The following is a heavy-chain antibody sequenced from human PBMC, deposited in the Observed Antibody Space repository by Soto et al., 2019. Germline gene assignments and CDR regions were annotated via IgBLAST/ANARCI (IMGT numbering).Heavy chain of an antibody. V-gene: IGHV3-53*02. CDR1: GFTVGGTY. Sequence: EVQLVETGGGLIQPGGSLRLSCAVSGFTVGGTYMTWVRQAPGKGLEWVSLVYSGGTTLYADSVKGRFTISRDTSMNTLYLQMNNLRAEDTAVYYCARGDSSLDFFDYWGQGTLVTVS. J-gene: IGHJ4*02. D-gene: IGHD3-22*01. CDR2: VYSGGTT. CDR3: ARGDSSLDFFDY.